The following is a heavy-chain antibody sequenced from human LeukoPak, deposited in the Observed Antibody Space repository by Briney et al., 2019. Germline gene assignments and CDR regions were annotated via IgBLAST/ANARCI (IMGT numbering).Heavy chain of an antibody. CDR1: GGSISSSSYY. V-gene: IGHV4-39*07. Sequence: SETLSLTCTVSGGSISSSSYYWGWIRQPPGKGLEWIGSIYYSGSTYYNPSLKSRVTISVDTSKNQFSLKLSSVTAADTAVYYCARDPGYYGSGTRGAFDIWGHGTMVTVSS. J-gene: IGHJ3*02. D-gene: IGHD3-10*01. CDR3: ARDPGYYGSGTRGAFDI. CDR2: IYYSGST.